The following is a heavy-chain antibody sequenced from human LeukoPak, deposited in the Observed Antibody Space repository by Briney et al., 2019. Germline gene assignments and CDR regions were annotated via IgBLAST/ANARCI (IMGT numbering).Heavy chain of an antibody. CDR3: ARDRRGYCSSTSCLPHWYFDL. CDR1: GFTFSSYE. V-gene: IGHV3-48*03. D-gene: IGHD2-2*01. Sequence: GGSLRLSRAASGFTFSSYEMNWVRQAPGKGLEWVSYISSSGSTIYYADSVKGRFTISRDNAKNSLYLQMNSLRAEDTAVYYCARDRRGYCSSTSCLPHWYFDLWGRGTLVTVSS. CDR2: ISSSGSTI. J-gene: IGHJ2*01.